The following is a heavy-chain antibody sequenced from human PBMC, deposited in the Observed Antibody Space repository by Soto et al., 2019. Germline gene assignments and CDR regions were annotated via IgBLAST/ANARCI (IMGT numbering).Heavy chain of an antibody. D-gene: IGHD3-10*01. CDR2: VYSSGTT. J-gene: IGHJ4*02. V-gene: IGHV4-4*07. Sequence: PSETLSLTCSVSGGSIISYWWSWIRQPAGKGLEWIGRVYSSGTTDYNATLNSRATLSIETSKNQFSLKLSSVTAADTAVYYCARDIGSYAYGEGYWGQGIQVTVSS. CDR1: GGSIISYW. CDR3: ARDIGSYAYGEGY.